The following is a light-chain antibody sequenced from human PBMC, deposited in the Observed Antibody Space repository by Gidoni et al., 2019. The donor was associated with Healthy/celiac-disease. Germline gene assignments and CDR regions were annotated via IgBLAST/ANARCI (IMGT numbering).Light chain of an antibody. J-gene: IGLJ2*01. CDR2: ADN. V-gene: IGLV6-57*02. Sequence: NFMLTQPHSVTEPPGKTVTISCTGSSGSIASNYVQWYQQRPGSAPTTVIYADNPRPSGVPDRFSGSIDSSSTSASLPISGLKTEDEADYYCQSYDSSNVVFGGGTKLTVL. CDR1: SGSIASNY. CDR3: QSYDSSNVV.